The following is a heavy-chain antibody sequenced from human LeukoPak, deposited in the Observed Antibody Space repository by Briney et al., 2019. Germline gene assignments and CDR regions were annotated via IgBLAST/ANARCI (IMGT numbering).Heavy chain of an antibody. CDR1: GGSISSYY. J-gene: IGHJ4*02. CDR3: ARSLNYYSGNYQLYDY. CDR2: IYTSGST. Sequence: KSSETLSLTCTVSGGSISSYYWSWIRQPAGKGLEWIGRIYTSGSTIYNPSLKSRVTMSVDTSKNQFSLKLSSVTAADTAVYYCARSLNYYSGNYQLYDYWGQGTLVTVSS. D-gene: IGHD1-26*01. V-gene: IGHV4-4*07.